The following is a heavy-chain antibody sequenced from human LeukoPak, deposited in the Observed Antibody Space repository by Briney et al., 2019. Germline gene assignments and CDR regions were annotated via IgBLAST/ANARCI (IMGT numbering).Heavy chain of an antibody. Sequence: SETLSLTCTVSGGSISSYYWSWIRQPPGKGLEWIGYIYYSGSTNYNPSLKSRVTISVDTSKNQFSLKLSSVTAADTAVYYCARLGKWELLDYFDYWGQGTLVTVSS. D-gene: IGHD1-26*01. CDR2: IYYSGST. V-gene: IGHV4-59*08. CDR1: GGSISSYY. J-gene: IGHJ4*02. CDR3: ARLGKWELLDYFDY.